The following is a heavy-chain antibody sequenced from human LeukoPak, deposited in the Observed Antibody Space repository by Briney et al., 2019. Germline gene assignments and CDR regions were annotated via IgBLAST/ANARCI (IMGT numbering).Heavy chain of an antibody. Sequence: PGRSLRLSCAASGFTFSSYAMHWVRQAPGKGLEWVAVISYDGSNKYYADSVKGRFTISRDNSKNTLYLQMNSLRAEDTAVYYCARDSDLAVWGQGTLVTVSS. D-gene: IGHD3-10*01. CDR2: ISYDGSNK. CDR3: ARDSDLAV. J-gene: IGHJ4*02. CDR1: GFTFSSYA. V-gene: IGHV3-30-3*01.